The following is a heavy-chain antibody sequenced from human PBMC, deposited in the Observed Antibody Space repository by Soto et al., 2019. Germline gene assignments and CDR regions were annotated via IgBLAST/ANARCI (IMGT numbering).Heavy chain of an antibody. CDR2: IIPIFRTT. Sequence: SVKVSCKASGGSFSGQAVSWVRQAPGQGLEWMGGIIPIFRTTNYARKFQGRLTITADESTSTASMELTSLTSEDTAIYYCARGYSSSWSDYGMDVWGQGTTVTVS. CDR1: GGSFSGQA. CDR3: ARGYSSSWSDYGMDV. V-gene: IGHV1-69*13. D-gene: IGHD6-13*01. J-gene: IGHJ6*02.